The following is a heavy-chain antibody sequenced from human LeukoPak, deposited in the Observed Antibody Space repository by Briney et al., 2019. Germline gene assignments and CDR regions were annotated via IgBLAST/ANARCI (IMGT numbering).Heavy chain of an antibody. Sequence: GGSLRLSCAASGFTFSSYGMHWVRRAPGKGLEWVAVISYDGSNKYYADSVKGRFTISRDNSKNTLYLQMNSLRAEDTAVYYCAKDQHGSGRLSLLEYWGQGTLVTVSS. J-gene: IGHJ4*02. V-gene: IGHV3-30*18. CDR2: ISYDGSNK. CDR3: AKDQHGSGRLSLLEY. D-gene: IGHD3-10*01. CDR1: GFTFSSYG.